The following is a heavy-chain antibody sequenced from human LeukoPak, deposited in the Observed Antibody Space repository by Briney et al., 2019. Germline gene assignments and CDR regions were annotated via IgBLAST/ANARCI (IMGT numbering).Heavy chain of an antibody. J-gene: IGHJ6*03. CDR3: ARAGELRYMDV. CDR2: IYSGGST. D-gene: IGHD3-16*01. V-gene: IGHV3-66*01. Sequence: GGSLRLSCAASGFTVSSNYMSWVRQAPGKGLEWVSVIYSGGSTYYADSVKGRFTISRDNSKNTLYLQMSSLRADDTAIYYCARAGELRYMDVWGKGTAVTVSS. CDR1: GFTVSSNY.